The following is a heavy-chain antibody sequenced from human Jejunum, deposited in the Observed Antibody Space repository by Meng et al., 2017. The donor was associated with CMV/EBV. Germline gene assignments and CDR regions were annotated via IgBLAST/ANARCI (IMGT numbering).Heavy chain of an antibody. CDR3: ARSVSRYNWFDP. CDR1: GVNFNNYY. CDR2: INGEGTSI. V-gene: IGHV3-74*01. J-gene: IGHJ5*02. Sequence: ASGVNFNNYYIHWVRHVPGKGLMWVSRINGEGTSITYADSVKGRFTISRDNARNTVYLQMNSLRADDTAVYYCARSVSRYNWFDPWGQGTLVTVSS. D-gene: IGHD1-14*01.